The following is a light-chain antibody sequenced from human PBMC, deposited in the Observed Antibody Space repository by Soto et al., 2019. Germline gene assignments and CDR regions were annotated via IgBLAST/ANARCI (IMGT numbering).Light chain of an antibody. CDR3: QQYGNSPLT. CDR2: DAS. CDR1: QSVSSY. Sequence: IVLKRSPATLASSPGARAVPSCRASQSVSSYLDWYQQKPGQAPRLLIYDASNRDTGIPARFSGSGSGTDFTLTISRLEPEDFGVFFCQQYGNSPLTFGQGTKVDIK. J-gene: IGKJ1*01. V-gene: IGKV3-11*01.